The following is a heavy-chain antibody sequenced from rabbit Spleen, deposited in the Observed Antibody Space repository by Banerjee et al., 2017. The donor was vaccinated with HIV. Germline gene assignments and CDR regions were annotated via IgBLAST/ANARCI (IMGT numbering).Heavy chain of an antibody. Sequence: QEQLVESGGGLVQPGGSLKLSCKASGFDFSSYGVSWVRQAPGKGLEWIGYIDPVFGSTVYASWVKGRFTISSHNAQNTLYLQLNSLTAADTATYFCARGSAAMTMVITGFYFNLWGPGTLVTVS. CDR1: GFDFSSYG. CDR3: ARGSAAMTMVITGFYFNL. D-gene: IGHD2-1*01. J-gene: IGHJ4*01. V-gene: IGHV1S47*01. CDR2: IDPVFGST.